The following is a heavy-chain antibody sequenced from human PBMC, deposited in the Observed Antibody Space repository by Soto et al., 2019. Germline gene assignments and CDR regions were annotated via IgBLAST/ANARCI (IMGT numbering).Heavy chain of an antibody. Sequence: SVKVSCKASGGTFSSYTISWVRQAPGQGLEWMGRIIPILGIANYAQKFQGRVTITADKSTSTAYMELSSLRSEDTAVYYCAREGAVAGLHCYYYYMDVWGKGTTVTVSS. V-gene: IGHV1-69*04. CDR1: GGTFSSYT. D-gene: IGHD6-19*01. CDR2: IIPILGIA. J-gene: IGHJ6*03. CDR3: AREGAVAGLHCYYYYMDV.